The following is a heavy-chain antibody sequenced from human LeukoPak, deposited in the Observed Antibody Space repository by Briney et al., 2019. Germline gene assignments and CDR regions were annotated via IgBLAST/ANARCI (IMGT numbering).Heavy chain of an antibody. CDR2: IGGRDDKT. Sequence: GGSLRLSCAASGFTFSSYAMSWVRQAPGKGLEWVSIIGGRDDKTYYADSVKGRFTISRDNPRNILHLQLNSLRAEDTAVYYCAKDPNPLYDFWTGYKWGQGTLVTVSS. V-gene: IGHV3-23*01. CDR3: AKDPNPLYDFWTGYK. CDR1: GFTFSSYA. J-gene: IGHJ4*02. D-gene: IGHD3-3*01.